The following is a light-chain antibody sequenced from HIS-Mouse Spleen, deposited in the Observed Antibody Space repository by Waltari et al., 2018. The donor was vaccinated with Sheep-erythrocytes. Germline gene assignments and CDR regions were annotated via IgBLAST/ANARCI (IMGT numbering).Light chain of an antibody. V-gene: IGKV1-12*01. CDR3: QQANSFPIT. CDR1: QGISSW. CDR2: AAS. Sequence: IQMIQSPSSVSPSAVVIVTITCRASQGISSWLAWSQQKPGKAPKLLIYAASSLQSGVPSRFSGSGSGTDFTLTISSLQPEDFATYYCQQANSFPITFGQGTRLEIK. J-gene: IGKJ5*01.